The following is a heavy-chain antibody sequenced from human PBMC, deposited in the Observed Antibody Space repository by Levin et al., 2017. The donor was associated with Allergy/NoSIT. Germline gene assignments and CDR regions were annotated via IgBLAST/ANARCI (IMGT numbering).Heavy chain of an antibody. CDR2: IYNDGNNK. V-gene: IGHV3-33*01. D-gene: IGHD6-19*01. CDR1: GFTFRTYA. Sequence: PGGSLRLSCAASGFTFRTYAMHWVRQAPGRGLEWVAIIYNDGNNKYYADSVKGRFTISTDTSKNMLYLQMNSLRAEDTAIYYCARDYESYSSGWYGWFDHWGQGTLVTVSS. CDR3: ARDYESYSSGWYGWFDH. J-gene: IGHJ5*02.